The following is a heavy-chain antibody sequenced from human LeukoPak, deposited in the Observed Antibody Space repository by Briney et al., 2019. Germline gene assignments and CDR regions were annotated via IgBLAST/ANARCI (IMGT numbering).Heavy chain of an antibody. Sequence: GGSLRLSCAASGFTFSNSGMNWVRQAPGKGLEWVSTISGSGDSTYYADSVKGRLTIPRDNSKNTLYLQMNSLRAEDTAVYYCARAIFFGAPGYYMDVWGKGTTVTISS. D-gene: IGHD3-10*01. CDR1: GFTFSNSG. CDR2: ISGSGDST. CDR3: ARAIFFGAPGYYMDV. V-gene: IGHV3-23*01. J-gene: IGHJ6*03.